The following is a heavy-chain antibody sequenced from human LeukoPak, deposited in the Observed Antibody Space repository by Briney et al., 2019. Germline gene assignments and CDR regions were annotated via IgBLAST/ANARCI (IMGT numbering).Heavy chain of an antibody. CDR2: IYYSGST. V-gene: IGHV4-39*07. CDR1: GGSISSSSYY. J-gene: IGHJ3*02. CDR3: ARMYYYGSGHAFDI. Sequence: PSETLSLTCTVSGGSISSSSYYWGWIRQPPGKGLEWIGSIYYSGSTYYNPSLKSRVTISVDTSKNQFSLKLSSVTAADTAVYYCARMYYYGSGHAFDIWGQGTMVTVSS. D-gene: IGHD3-10*01.